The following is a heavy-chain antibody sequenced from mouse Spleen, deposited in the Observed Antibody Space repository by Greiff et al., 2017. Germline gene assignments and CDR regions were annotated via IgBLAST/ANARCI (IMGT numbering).Heavy chain of an antibody. CDR3: ARSNWDRAY. Sequence: VKLMESGAELARPGASVKMSCKASGYTFTSYTMHWVKQRPGQGLEWIGYINPSSGYTKYNQKFKDKATLTADKSSSTAYMQLSSLTSEDSAVYYCARSNWDRAYWGQGTLVTVSA. CDR1: GYTFTSYT. V-gene: IGHV1-4*01. J-gene: IGHJ3*01. D-gene: IGHD4-1*01. CDR2: INPSSGYT.